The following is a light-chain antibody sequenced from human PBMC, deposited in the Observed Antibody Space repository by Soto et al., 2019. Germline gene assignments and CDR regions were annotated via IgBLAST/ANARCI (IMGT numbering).Light chain of an antibody. CDR3: QQSYSTLTWT. Sequence: DIQMTQSPSSLSASVGDRVTITCRASQSISSYLNWYQQKPGKAPKLLIYAASSLQSGVPSRFSGSGSGTDFTLTISSLQPEDFATYYCQQSYSTLTWTFGQGTKLDIK. J-gene: IGKJ1*01. V-gene: IGKV1-39*01. CDR2: AAS. CDR1: QSISSY.